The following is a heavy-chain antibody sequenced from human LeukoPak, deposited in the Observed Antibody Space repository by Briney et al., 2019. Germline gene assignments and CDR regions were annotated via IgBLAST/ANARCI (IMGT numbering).Heavy chain of an antibody. J-gene: IGHJ4*02. Sequence: SATLSITCTVSGGSISSYYWSWIRQPAGRGLEWIGRIYTSGNTNYNPSLKSRVTMSVDASKKQFSLKLSSVTAADSAVYYCASSGYYGSGSYFEYWGQGTLVTVPS. CDR3: ASSGYYGSGSYFEY. CDR2: IYTSGNT. D-gene: IGHD3-10*01. CDR1: GGSISSYY. V-gene: IGHV4-4*07.